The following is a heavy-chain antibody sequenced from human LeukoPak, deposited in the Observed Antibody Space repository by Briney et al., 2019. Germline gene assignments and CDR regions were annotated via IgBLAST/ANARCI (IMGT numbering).Heavy chain of an antibody. D-gene: IGHD6-13*01. CDR1: GYIFTGYY. CDR3: ARDRPPQLVRPFDY. V-gene: IGHV1-2*07. CDR2: INPNSSGT. J-gene: IGHJ4*02. Sequence: ASVKVSCKASGYIFTGYYMHWVRQAPGQGLEWMGWINPNSSGTNYAHKFQGRVTMTRDTSISTAYMELSRLRSDDTAVYYCARDRPPQLVRPFDYWGQGTLVTVSS.